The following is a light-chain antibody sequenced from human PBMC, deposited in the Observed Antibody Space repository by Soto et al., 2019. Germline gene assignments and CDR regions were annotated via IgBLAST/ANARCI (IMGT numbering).Light chain of an antibody. CDR2: CAS. Sequence: ELTQSPATLSLSPGERVTLSCRASQTVRSSFVAWYQQKPGQAPRLLIYCASTRATGIPDRFSGSVSGTHFTLTISSLQPEDLAVYYCQHYGRSSWTFGQGTKVAIK. V-gene: IGKV3-20*01. J-gene: IGKJ1*01. CDR3: QHYGRSSWT. CDR1: QTVRSSF.